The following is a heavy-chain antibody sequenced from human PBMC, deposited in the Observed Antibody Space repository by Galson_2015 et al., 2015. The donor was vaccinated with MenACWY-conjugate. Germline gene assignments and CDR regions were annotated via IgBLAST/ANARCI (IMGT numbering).Heavy chain of an antibody. CDR2: IYPGDSNT. Sequence: QSGAEVKKPGESLKISCKGSGYFFTSYWIGWVRQMPGKGLEWMGIIYPGDSNTRYSPSFEGQVTISADKSISTAYLQWTSLKASDTAMYYCARLPSSCQSAFDYWGRGTLVTVSS. CDR1: GYFFTSYW. V-gene: IGHV5-51*01. D-gene: IGHD2-2*01. CDR3: ARLPSSCQSAFDY. J-gene: IGHJ4*02.